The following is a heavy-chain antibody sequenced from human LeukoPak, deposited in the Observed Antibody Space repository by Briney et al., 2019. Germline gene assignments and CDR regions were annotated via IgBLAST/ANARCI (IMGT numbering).Heavy chain of an antibody. Sequence: GGSLRLSCAASGFTFSSYSINWVRQAPGKWLEWVSSISSSSSYIYYADSVKGRFTISRDNANNSLYLQMNSLRAEDTAVYYCAKDSHWILFDDWGQGTLVTVSS. J-gene: IGHJ4*02. CDR2: ISSSSSYI. D-gene: IGHD2-2*03. CDR1: GFTFSSYS. CDR3: AKDSHWILFDD. V-gene: IGHV3-21*06.